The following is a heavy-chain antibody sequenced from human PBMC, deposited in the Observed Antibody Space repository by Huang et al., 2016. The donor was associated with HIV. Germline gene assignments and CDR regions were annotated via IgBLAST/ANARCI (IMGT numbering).Heavy chain of an antibody. V-gene: IGHV4-39*01. J-gene: IGHJ4*02. CDR3: ARLPGSITMIRGVITDPY. CDR1: GGSIRSANYY. Sequence: QLQLQESGPGLVKPSETLSLTCTVSGGSIRSANYYWGWIRQPPGKGLEWIGSIYYSGRTVYNPSLKSRVTITVDTSKNQFSLKIRSVTAADTAVYYCARLPGSITMIRGVITDPYWGQGTLVTVSS. CDR2: IYYSGRT. D-gene: IGHD3-10*01.